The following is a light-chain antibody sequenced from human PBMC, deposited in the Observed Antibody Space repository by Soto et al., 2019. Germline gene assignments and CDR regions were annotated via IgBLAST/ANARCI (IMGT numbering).Light chain of an antibody. CDR1: NSNIGRNP. Sequence: QSVLTQPPSASGTPGQRVTISCSGSNSNIGRNPVNWYLQLPGTAPKLLIYSNNQRPSGVPDRVSGSKSGTSASLTISGLQSDDEDDYYCATWDDSLYGMVFGGGTKLTVL. V-gene: IGLV1-44*01. CDR3: ATWDDSLYGMV. CDR2: SNN. J-gene: IGLJ2*01.